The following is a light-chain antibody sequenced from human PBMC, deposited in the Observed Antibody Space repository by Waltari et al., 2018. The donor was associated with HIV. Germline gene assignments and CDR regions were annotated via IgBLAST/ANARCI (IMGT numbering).Light chain of an antibody. CDR2: EVT. CDR1: RSDVGGYNY. V-gene: IGLV2-8*01. J-gene: IGLJ2*01. Sequence: QSALTQPPSASGSPGQSVTISCTGTRSDVGGYNYVSWYQQHPGKAPKLIIYEVTKRPSGVSDRFSGSKFGSGTTAALTVSGLQAEDEADYYCSSYAGSDTVIFGGGTKLTVL. CDR3: SSYAGSDTVI.